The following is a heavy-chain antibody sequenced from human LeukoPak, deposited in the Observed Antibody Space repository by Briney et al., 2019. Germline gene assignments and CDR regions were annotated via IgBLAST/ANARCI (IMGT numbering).Heavy chain of an antibody. D-gene: IGHD5-12*01. Sequence: ASVKVSCKASGYTFTGYYMHWVRQAPGQGLEWMGWINPNSGGTNYAQKFQGRVTMTRDTSISTAYMELSRLRSDDTAVYYCAGNFEGSGYDWGDYWGQGTLVTVSS. J-gene: IGHJ4*02. CDR2: INPNSGGT. CDR1: GYTFTGYY. V-gene: IGHV1-2*02. CDR3: AGNFEGSGYDWGDY.